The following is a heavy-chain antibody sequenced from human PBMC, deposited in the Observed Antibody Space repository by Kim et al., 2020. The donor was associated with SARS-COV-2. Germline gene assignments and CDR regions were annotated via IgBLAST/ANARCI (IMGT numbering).Heavy chain of an antibody. J-gene: IGHJ4*02. CDR2: ISYDGSNK. Sequence: LSLTCAASGFTFSSYAMHWVRQAPGKGLEWVAVISYDGSNKYYADSVKGRFTISRDNSKNTLYLQMNSLRAEDTAVYYCARAYVDTVLQGNDYWGQGTLVTVSS. CDR1: GFTFSSYA. D-gene: IGHD5-18*01. V-gene: IGHV3-30*04. CDR3: ARAYVDTVLQGNDY.